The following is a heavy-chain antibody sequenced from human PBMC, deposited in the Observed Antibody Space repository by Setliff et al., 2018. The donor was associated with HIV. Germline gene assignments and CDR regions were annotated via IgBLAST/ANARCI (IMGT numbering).Heavy chain of an antibody. CDR2: INHSGST. D-gene: IGHD2-15*01. CDR1: GGSFSGYY. Sequence: SETLSLTCAVYGGSFSGYYWSWIRQPPGKGLEWIGEINHSGSTNYNPSLKSRVTISVDTSKNQFSLKLSSVTAADTAVYYCARVRPSPGCSGGSCFPKYYFYYMDVWGKGTTVTVSS. J-gene: IGHJ6*03. V-gene: IGHV4-34*01. CDR3: ARVRPSPGCSGGSCFPKYYFYYMDV.